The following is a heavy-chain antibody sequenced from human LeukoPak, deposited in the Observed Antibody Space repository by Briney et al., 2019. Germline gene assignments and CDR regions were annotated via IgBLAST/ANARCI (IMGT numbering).Heavy chain of an antibody. J-gene: IGHJ4*02. Sequence: SETLSLTCNVSGGSISYYYWSWIRQPPGKGLEWIGDINYSGSTNYNPSLKSRVTISIDTSKNQFSLKLSSVTAADTAVCYCAAMTTTSYYFDYWGQGTLVTVSS. D-gene: IGHD4-11*01. CDR1: GGSISYYY. CDR3: AAMTTTSYYFDY. CDR2: INYSGST. V-gene: IGHV4-59*01.